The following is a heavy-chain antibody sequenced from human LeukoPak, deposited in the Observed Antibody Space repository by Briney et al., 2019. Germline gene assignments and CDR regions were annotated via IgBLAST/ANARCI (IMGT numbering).Heavy chain of an antibody. Sequence: GGSLRLSCSAPGLTFTNAWMNWVRQAPGEGLDWVGRIASKTDGGATDYAAPVKGRFTISRDDSKNTLNLQMNSLRAEDTAVYYCAKEGGYYFDYWGQGTLVTVSS. D-gene: IGHD3-16*01. J-gene: IGHJ4*02. CDR2: IASKTDGGAT. CDR3: AKEGGYYFDY. V-gene: IGHV3-15*07. CDR1: GLTFTNAW.